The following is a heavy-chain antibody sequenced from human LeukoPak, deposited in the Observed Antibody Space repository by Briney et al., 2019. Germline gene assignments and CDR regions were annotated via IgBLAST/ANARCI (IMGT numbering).Heavy chain of an antibody. CDR1: GYTFTSYG. J-gene: IGHJ3*02. CDR3: ARGLALLVVPAAIFLKTDAFDI. V-gene: IGHV1-18*01. Sequence: ASVKVSCKASGYTFTSYGISWVRQAPGQGLEWVGWISAYNGNTNYAQKLQGRVTMTTDTSTSTAYMELRSLRSDDTAVYYCARGLALLVVPAAIFLKTDAFDIWGQGTMVTVSS. D-gene: IGHD2-2*02. CDR2: ISAYNGNT.